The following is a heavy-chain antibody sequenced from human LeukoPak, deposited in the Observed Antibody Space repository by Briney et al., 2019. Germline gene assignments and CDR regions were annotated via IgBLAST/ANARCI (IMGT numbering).Heavy chain of an antibody. CDR1: GGSISTYY. V-gene: IGHV4-59*01. CDR3: RGNYDSSSYTAFGY. J-gene: IGHJ4*02. Sequence: SETLSLTRTLSGGSISTYYWSWIRQPPGKGLEWIGHIYESGSTNYNPSLKSRVTIAVETTKNHFSLKLSSVTAADTAVYYCRGNYDSSSYTAFGYWGTGTLVTASS. CDR2: IYESGST. D-gene: IGHD3-22*01.